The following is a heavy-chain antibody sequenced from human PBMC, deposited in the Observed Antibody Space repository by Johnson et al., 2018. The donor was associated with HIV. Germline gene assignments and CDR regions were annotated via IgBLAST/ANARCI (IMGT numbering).Heavy chain of an antibody. Sequence: QVQLVESGGGVVQPGRSLRLSCAASGFTFSSYGMHWVRQAPGKGLEWVADIYRGGRTYYADSVKGRFTISRDNSKNTLYLQMNSLRAEDTALYYCAKDIQPWVGPNGRHAFDIWGQGTMVTVSS. CDR3: AKDIQPWVGPNGRHAFDI. J-gene: IGHJ3*02. D-gene: IGHD1-26*01. V-gene: IGHV3-NL1*01. CDR1: GFTFSSYG. CDR2: IYRGGRT.